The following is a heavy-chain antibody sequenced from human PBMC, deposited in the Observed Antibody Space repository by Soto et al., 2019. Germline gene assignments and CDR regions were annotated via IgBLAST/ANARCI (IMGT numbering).Heavy chain of an antibody. D-gene: IGHD3-10*01. CDR2: INAGNGNT. Sequence: GASLKVSCKASGYTVTSYAMHWVRQAPGQRLEWMGWINAGNGNTKYSQKFQGRVTISRDTSASTAYMDLSSLTSEDTAVYYCVRDIMSFGSGTYYYGMDVWGQGATVTVSS. CDR1: GYTVTSYA. CDR3: VRDIMSFGSGTYYYGMDV. V-gene: IGHV1-3*01. J-gene: IGHJ6*02.